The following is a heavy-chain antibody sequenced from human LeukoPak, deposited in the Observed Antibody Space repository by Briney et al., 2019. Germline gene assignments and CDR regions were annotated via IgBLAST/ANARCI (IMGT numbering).Heavy chain of an antibody. V-gene: IGHV3-23*01. CDR1: GFTFTTYG. CDR3: AKDRHAPGRYCSSITCFPFDL. J-gene: IGHJ5*02. D-gene: IGHD2-2*01. Sequence: PGGSLRLSCSASGFTFTTYGMNWVRQAPGKGLEWVSVISGGGKSRYYAESVKGRFTISRDNSKSTLYLQMNSLRAEDTAVYYCAKDRHAPGRYCSSITCFPFDLWGQGTLVTVSS. CDR2: ISGGGKSR.